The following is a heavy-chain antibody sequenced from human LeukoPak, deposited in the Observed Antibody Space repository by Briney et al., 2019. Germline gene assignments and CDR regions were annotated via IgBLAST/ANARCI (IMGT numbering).Heavy chain of an antibody. J-gene: IGHJ6*02. V-gene: IGHV3-7*01. D-gene: IGHD3-10*01. CDR3: ARDYYGSGSYYNHYGMDV. Sequence: GGSLRLSCAASGFTFSSYWMSWVRQAPGKGLEWVANIKQDGSEKYYVDSVKGRFTISRDNAKNSLYLQMNSLRAEDTAVYYCARDYYGSGSYYNHYGMDVWGQGTTVTVSS. CDR2: IKQDGSEK. CDR1: GFTFSSYW.